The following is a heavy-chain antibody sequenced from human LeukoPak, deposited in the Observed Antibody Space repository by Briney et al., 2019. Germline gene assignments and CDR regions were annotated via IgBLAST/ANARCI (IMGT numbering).Heavy chain of an antibody. D-gene: IGHD3-10*01. CDR2: INHSGST. Sequence: SETLSPTCAVYGGSFSGYYWSWIRQPPGKGLKWIGEINHSGSTNYNPSLKSRVTISVDTSKNQFSLKLSSVTAADTAVYYCARGGYLWFGELLGTFDYWGQGTLVTVSS. J-gene: IGHJ4*02. V-gene: IGHV4-34*01. CDR3: ARGGYLWFGELLGTFDY. CDR1: GGSFSGYY.